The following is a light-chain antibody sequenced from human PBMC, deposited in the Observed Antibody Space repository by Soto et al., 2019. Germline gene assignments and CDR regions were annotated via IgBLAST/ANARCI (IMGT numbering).Light chain of an antibody. CDR1: SSDVGGYNY. V-gene: IGLV2-14*01. CDR3: SSYTSSSTYV. CDR2: EVS. J-gene: IGLJ1*01. Sequence: QSALTQPASVSGSPGQSITTSCTGTSSDVGGYNYVSWYQQHPGKASKLMIYEVSNRPSGVSNRFSGSKSGNTASLTISRLQAEDEADYYCSSYTSSSTYVFGTGTKVTVL.